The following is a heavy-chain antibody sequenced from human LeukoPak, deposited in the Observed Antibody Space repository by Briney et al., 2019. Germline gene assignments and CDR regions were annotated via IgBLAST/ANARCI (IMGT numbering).Heavy chain of an antibody. D-gene: IGHD2-2*02. J-gene: IGHJ4*02. CDR2: IYYSGST. CDR1: GGSFSSGSYY. V-gene: IGHV4-61*01. CDR3: ARESDIVVVPAAIGYNSGYDPEVPKPPNTYYFDY. Sequence: SETLSLTCAVYGGSFSSGSYYWSWIRQPPGKGLEWIGYIYYSGSTNYNPSLKSRVTISVDTSKNQFSLKLSSVTAADTAVYYCARESDIVVVPAAIGYNSGYDPEVPKPPNTYYFDYWGQGTLVTVSS.